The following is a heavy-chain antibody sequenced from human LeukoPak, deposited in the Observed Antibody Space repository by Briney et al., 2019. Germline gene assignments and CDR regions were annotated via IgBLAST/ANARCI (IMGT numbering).Heavy chain of an antibody. CDR1: GFTFSNYG. CDR3: AKDVREYSYGLFDY. CDR2: IRYDGSNR. Sequence: GGSLRLSCAASGFTFSNYGMHWVRQAPGKGLEWVAFIRYDGSNRYYAYSVKGRFTISRDNSKNTLYLQMNSLRAEDTAVYYCAKDVREYSYGLFDYWGQGTLVTVSS. D-gene: IGHD5-18*01. V-gene: IGHV3-30*02. J-gene: IGHJ4*02.